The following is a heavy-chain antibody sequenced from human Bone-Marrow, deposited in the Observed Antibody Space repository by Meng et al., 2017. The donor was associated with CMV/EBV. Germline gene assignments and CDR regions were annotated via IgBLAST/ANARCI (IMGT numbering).Heavy chain of an antibody. V-gene: IGHV4-39*07. CDR2: IYYGGST. CDR3: ARGLLPDNVVVPAAIRYYYYGMDV. CDR1: GDSITSSNYY. D-gene: IGHD2-2*02. J-gene: IGHJ6*02. Sequence: SETLSLTCTVSGDSITSSNYYWGWIRQPPGKGLEWIGSIYYGGSTYSAPSLKSRVTISVDTSKNQFSLKLSSVTAADTAVYYCARGLLPDNVVVPAAIRYYYYGMDVWGQGTTVTVSS.